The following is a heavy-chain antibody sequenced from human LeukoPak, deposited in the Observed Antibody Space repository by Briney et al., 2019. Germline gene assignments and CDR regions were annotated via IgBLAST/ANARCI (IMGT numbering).Heavy chain of an antibody. V-gene: IGHV3-48*01. Sequence: GGSLTLSCAASGFIFGRDSMNWVRQAPGRGLEWISYISRDSDIRYYADSVRGRFHISRDNARNSLYLQMNSLRADDTAMYYCVRDNPRCCGVVSANIDDLWGQGTLVTVSS. CDR1: GFIFGRDS. J-gene: IGHJ5*02. D-gene: IGHD2-21*02. CDR2: ISRDSDIR. CDR3: VRDNPRCCGVVSANIDDL.